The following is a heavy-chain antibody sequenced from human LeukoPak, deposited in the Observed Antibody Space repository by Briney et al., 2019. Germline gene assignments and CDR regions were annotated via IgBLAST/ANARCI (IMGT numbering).Heavy chain of an antibody. CDR2: ISSSGSTI. Sequence: GGSLRLSCAASGFTFSSYEMNWVRQAPGKGLEWVSYISSSGSTIYYADSVKGRFTISRDNAKNSLYLQMNSLRAEDTAVYYCAKSTMIVVVTPPGYWGQGTLVTVSS. D-gene: IGHD3-22*01. CDR3: AKSTMIVVVTPPGY. V-gene: IGHV3-48*03. CDR1: GFTFSSYE. J-gene: IGHJ4*02.